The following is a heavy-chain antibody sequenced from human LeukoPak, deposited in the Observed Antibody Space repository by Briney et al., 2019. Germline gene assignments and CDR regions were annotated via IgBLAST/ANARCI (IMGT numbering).Heavy chain of an antibody. CDR2: ISSSGSTI. Sequence: PGGSLRLSCAASGFTFSDYYMSWIRQAPGKGREWVSYISSSGSTIYYADSVKGRFTISRDNAKNSLYLQMNSLRAEDTAVYYCATDTGMAHEDYFDYWGQGTLVTVSS. CDR3: ATDTGMAHEDYFDY. V-gene: IGHV3-11*01. D-gene: IGHD5-18*01. CDR1: GFTFSDYY. J-gene: IGHJ4*02.